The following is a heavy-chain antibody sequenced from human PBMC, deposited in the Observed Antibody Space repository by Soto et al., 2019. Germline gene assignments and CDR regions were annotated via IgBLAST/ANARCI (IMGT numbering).Heavy chain of an antibody. V-gene: IGHV3-23*01. CDR3: AKSNLYCSSNRCYVFDY. CDR1: GFTFSNYA. D-gene: IGHD2-2*01. J-gene: IGHJ4*02. Sequence: GGSLRLSCAVSGFTFSNYAMNWVRQPPGKGLEWVSAISGSGGSTYYADSVKGRFTISRDNSKNTLYLQMSSLRAEDTAVYYCAKSNLYCSSNRCYVFDYWGQGTLVTVS. CDR2: ISGSGGST.